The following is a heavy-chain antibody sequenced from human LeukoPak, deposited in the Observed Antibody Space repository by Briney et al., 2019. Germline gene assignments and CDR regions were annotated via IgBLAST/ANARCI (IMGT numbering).Heavy chain of an antibody. CDR1: KFIFSKYG. J-gene: IGHJ4*02. V-gene: IGHV3-30*02. CDR3: AKDQAPYTSGSHAGGFDY. CDR2: IRYDGGNK. D-gene: IGHD6-19*01. Sequence: GGSLRLSCAASKFIFSKYGMHWVRQAPGKGLEWVAFIRYDGGNKYYADSVKGRFTISRDDSKNTLYLVMSSLRAEDTAVYYCAKDQAPYTSGSHAGGFDYWGQGTLVTVSS.